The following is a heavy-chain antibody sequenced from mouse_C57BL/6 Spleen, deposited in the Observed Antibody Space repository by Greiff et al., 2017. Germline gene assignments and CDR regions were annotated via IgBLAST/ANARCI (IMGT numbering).Heavy chain of an antibody. J-gene: IGHJ3*01. CDR1: GFTFSSYA. CDR2: ISDGGSYT. V-gene: IGHV5-4*01. CDR3: AMYYGYYGGFAY. D-gene: IGHD2-3*01. Sequence: EVQLLESGGGLVKPGGSLKLSCAASGFTFSSYAMSWVLQTPEKRLEWVATISDGGSYTNYPDNVKGRFTISRDNAKNNLYLQMSHLKSEGTAMYYCAMYYGYYGGFAYWGQGTLVTVSA.